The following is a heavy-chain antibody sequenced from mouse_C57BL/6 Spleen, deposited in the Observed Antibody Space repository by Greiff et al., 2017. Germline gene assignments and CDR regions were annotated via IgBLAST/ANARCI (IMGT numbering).Heavy chain of an antibody. CDR2: IYPGDGDT. V-gene: IGHV1-82*01. J-gene: IGHJ3*01. Sequence: QVHVKQSGPELVKPGASVKISCKASGYAFSSSWMNWVKQRPGKGLEWIGRIYPGDGDTNYNGKFKGKATLTADKSSSTAYMQLSSLTSEDSAVYFCALTPGFAYWGQGTLVTVSA. CDR1: GYAFSSSW. CDR3: ALTPGFAY.